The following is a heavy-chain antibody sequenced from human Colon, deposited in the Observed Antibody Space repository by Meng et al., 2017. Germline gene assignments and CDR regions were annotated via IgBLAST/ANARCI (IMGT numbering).Heavy chain of an antibody. CDR2: IKPDGSEK. CDR1: GFTFNNYW. V-gene: IGHV3-7*01. CDR3: ARGTTKTTTVSVGS. J-gene: IGHJ5*01. Sequence: GESLKISCAASGFTFNNYWMSWVRQAPGKGLEWVANIKPDGSEKNYVDSVKGRFTISRDNAKNSLYLQMDSLRAEDTAVYYCARGTTKTTTVSVGSWGQGTLVTVSS. D-gene: IGHD4-17*01.